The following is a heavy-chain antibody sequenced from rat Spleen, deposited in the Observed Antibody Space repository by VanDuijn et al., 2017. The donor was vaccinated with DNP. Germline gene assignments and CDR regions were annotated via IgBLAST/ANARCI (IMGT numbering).Heavy chain of an antibody. CDR2: ISTSGSRT. J-gene: IGHJ2*01. Sequence: EVQLVETGGGLVQPGGSLKLSCVASGFTFSNYGMAWVRQAPTKGLEWVATISTSGSRTYYPDSVKGRFTISRDNAKSSLYLQMNSLKSEDTATYYCAKNSGYYFDYWGQGVMVTVSS. V-gene: IGHV5-29*01. D-gene: IGHD4-3*01. CDR1: GFTFSNYG. CDR3: AKNSGYYFDY.